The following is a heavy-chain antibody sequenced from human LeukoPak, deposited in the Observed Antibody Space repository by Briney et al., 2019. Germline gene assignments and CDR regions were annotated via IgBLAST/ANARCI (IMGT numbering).Heavy chain of an antibody. CDR2: ISAYNGNT. D-gene: IGHD6-19*01. J-gene: IGHJ5*02. CDR1: GYTFTSYG. CDR3: ARRVAVAGTVSGFSWFDP. Sequence: ASVKVSCKASGYTFTSYGISWVRQAPGQGLEWMGWISAYNGNTSYAQKLQGRVTMTTDTSTSTAYMELRSLRSDDTAVYYCARRVAVAGTVSGFSWFDPWGQGTLVTVSS. V-gene: IGHV1-18*01.